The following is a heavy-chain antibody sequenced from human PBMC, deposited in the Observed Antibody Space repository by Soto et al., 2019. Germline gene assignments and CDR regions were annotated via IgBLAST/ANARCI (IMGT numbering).Heavy chain of an antibody. Sequence: QLHLVQSGAEVKKPGSSVKVSCKASGGTFSSYTISWVRQAPGQGLEWLGGSIPMFGTLYYAQKFQGRLTIAADSSTSTAYMELSTLRSDDTAVYYCARKVASSDDAFDIWGQGTMVTVSS. CDR1: GGTFSSYT. J-gene: IGHJ3*02. D-gene: IGHD6-6*01. V-gene: IGHV1-69*06. CDR3: ARKVASSDDAFDI. CDR2: SIPMFGTL.